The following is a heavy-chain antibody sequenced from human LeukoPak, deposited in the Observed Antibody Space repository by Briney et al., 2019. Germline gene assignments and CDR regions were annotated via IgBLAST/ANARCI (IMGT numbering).Heavy chain of an antibody. CDR1: GFTFSDYY. D-gene: IGHD2-2*01. Sequence: GGSLRLPCAASGFTFSDYYMSWIRQAPGKGLEWVSYISSSGSTIYYADSVKGRFTISRDNAKNSLYLQMTSLRAEDKAVYYCARDRHQLLFNPLDYWGQGTLVTVSS. J-gene: IGHJ4*02. CDR3: ARDRHQLLFNPLDY. V-gene: IGHV3-11*04. CDR2: ISSSGSTI.